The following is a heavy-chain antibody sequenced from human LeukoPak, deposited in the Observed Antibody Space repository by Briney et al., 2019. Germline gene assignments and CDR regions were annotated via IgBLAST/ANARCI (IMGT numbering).Heavy chain of an antibody. CDR1: GGSISSYY. D-gene: IGHD1/OR15-1a*01. CDR2: IYTSGST. CDR3: ARDALHPPGTHYYYYYMDV. J-gene: IGHJ6*03. Sequence: PSETLSLTCTVSGGSISSYYWSWIRQPAGKGLEWIGRIYTSGSTNYNPSLKSRVTMSVDTSKNQFSLKLSSVTAADTAVYYCARDALHPPGTHYYYYYMDVWGKGTTVTVSS. V-gene: IGHV4-4*07.